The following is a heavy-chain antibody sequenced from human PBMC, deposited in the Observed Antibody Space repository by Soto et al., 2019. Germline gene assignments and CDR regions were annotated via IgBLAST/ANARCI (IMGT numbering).Heavy chain of an antibody. CDR3: TTDHIVVVPAARSHTSD. D-gene: IGHD2-2*01. CDR2: IKSKTDGGTT. Sequence: GGSLRLSCAASGFTFSNAWMSWVRQAPGKGLEWVGRIKSKTDGGTTDYAAPVKGRFTISRDDSKNTLYLQMNSLKTEDTAVYYCTTDHIVVVPAARSHTSDWGQGTLVTVSS. CDR1: GFTFSNAW. V-gene: IGHV3-15*01. J-gene: IGHJ4*02.